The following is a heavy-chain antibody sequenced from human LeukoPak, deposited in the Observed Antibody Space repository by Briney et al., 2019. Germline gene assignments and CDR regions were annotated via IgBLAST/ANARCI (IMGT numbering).Heavy chain of an antibody. J-gene: IGHJ4*02. CDR2: INPNTGGT. Sequence: GASVKVSCKASGYTFTGYYIHWVRQAPGQGLEWMGFINPNTGGTSYAQKFQARVTMTRDTSISTAYMELSGLRSDDTAVYYCARRYDFWSGYPTAFDYWRQGTLVTVSS. D-gene: IGHD3-3*01. V-gene: IGHV1-2*02. CDR1: GYTFTGYY. CDR3: ARRYDFWSGYPTAFDY.